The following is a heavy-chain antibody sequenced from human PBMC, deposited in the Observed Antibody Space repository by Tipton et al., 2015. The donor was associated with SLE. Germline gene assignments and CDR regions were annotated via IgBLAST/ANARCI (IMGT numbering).Heavy chain of an antibody. Sequence: TLSLTCTVSGGSISSYYWSWIRQPPGKGLEWIGYIYYSGSTNYNPPLKSRVTISVDTSKNQFSLKLSSVTAADTAVYYCARSCPYSSSSYYFDYWGQGTLVTVSS. J-gene: IGHJ4*02. D-gene: IGHD6-6*01. CDR1: GGSISSYY. CDR2: IYYSGST. CDR3: ARSCPYSSSSYYFDY. V-gene: IGHV4-59*01.